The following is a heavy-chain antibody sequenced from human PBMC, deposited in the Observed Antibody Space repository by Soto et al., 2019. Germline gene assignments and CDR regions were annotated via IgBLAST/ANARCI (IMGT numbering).Heavy chain of an antibody. V-gene: IGHV2-5*02. D-gene: IGHD6-19*01. CDR1: GFSLNTNAVG. J-gene: IGHJ4*02. CDR2: LYWDDDK. Sequence: QITLKESGPTLVKPTQTLTLTCTFSGFSLNTNAVGVAWIRQPPGKALEWLALLYWDDDKRYSPSLKSRLTITTDTSKNQVVLTMTNMDPEDTATYYYAHRRVRDSSGENFDSWGQGTLVTVSS. CDR3: AHRRVRDSSGENFDS.